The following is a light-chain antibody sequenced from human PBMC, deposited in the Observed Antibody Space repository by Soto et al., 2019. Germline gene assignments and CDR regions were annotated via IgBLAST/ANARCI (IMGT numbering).Light chain of an antibody. Sequence: SVLTQPASVSGSPGQSITISCTGTSSDFGGHKYVSWYQQHPGKAPKLMIYDVSNRPSGVSNRFSGAKSGNTASLIISGLQAEDEADYYGSSYTSSSTWVIGGGTKLTVL. CDR1: SSDFGGHKY. J-gene: IGLJ3*02. CDR2: DVS. CDR3: SSYTSSSTWV. V-gene: IGLV2-14*03.